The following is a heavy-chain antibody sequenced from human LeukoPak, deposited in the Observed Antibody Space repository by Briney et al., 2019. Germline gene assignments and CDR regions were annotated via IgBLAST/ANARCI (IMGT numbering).Heavy chain of an antibody. CDR2: IIPIFGTA. Sequence: ASVKVSCKASGGTFISYAISWVRQAPGQGREWMGRIIPIFGTANYAQKVQGRVTITTDESTSTAYMELSSLRSEDTAVYYCARAQSRNVLRYFDWSATSFDYWGQGTLVTVSS. CDR3: ARAQSRNVLRYFDWSATSFDY. D-gene: IGHD3-9*01. V-gene: IGHV1-69*05. J-gene: IGHJ4*02. CDR1: GGTFISYA.